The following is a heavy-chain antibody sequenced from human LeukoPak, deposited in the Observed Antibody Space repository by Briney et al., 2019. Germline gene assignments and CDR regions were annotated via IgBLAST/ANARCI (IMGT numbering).Heavy chain of an antibody. CDR3: ARESYSYGPYFDY. J-gene: IGHJ4*02. Sequence: GGSLRLSCAAPGFTFSDYYMSWIRQAPGKGLEWVANIKQDGSEKYYVDSVKGRFTISRDNAKNSLYLQMNSLRAEDTAVYYCARESYSYGPYFDYWGQGTLVTVSS. CDR2: IKQDGSEK. D-gene: IGHD5-18*01. CDR1: GFTFSDYY. V-gene: IGHV3-7*01.